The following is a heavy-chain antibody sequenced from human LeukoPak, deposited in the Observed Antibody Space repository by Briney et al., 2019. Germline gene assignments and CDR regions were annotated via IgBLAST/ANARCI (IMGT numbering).Heavy chain of an antibody. J-gene: IGHJ6*03. CDR2: INHSGST. CDR3: ARGHRRLQYSSSYYYYYYMDV. D-gene: IGHD6-13*01. V-gene: IGHV4-34*01. CDR1: GGSFSGYY. Sequence: SETLSLTCAVYGGSFSGYYWSWIRQPPGKGLEWIGEINHSGSTNYHPSLKSRVTISVDTSKNQFSLKLSSVTAADTAVYYCARGHRRLQYSSSYYYYYYMDVWGKGTTVTVSS.